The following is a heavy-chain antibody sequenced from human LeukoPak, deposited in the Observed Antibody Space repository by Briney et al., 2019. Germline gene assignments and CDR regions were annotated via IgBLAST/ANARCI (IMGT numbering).Heavy chain of an antibody. CDR2: ISSSSSYI. J-gene: IGHJ6*04. CDR3: ARDPNDFWSGYPTGAAKDV. CDR1: GFTIRSYS. D-gene: IGHD3-3*01. Sequence: GGSLRLSCAASGFTIRSYSMNWVRQAPGKGLEWVSSISSSSSYIYYADSVKGRFTISRGNAKNSLYLQMNRLRAEDTAVYYCARDPNDFWSGYPTGAAKDVWGKGTTVTVSS. V-gene: IGHV3-21*01.